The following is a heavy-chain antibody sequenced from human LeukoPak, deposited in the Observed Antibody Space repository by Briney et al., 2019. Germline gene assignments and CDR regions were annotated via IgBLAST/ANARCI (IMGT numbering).Heavy chain of an antibody. CDR2: ITSTGTYI. D-gene: IGHD6-13*01. J-gene: IGHJ4*02. CDR3: ARVAGGKFHLDY. Sequence: PGGSLRLSCAASGFAFSTYSMNWVRQAPGKGLECISSITSTGTYIYYADSVKGRFTISIDNAKNSLYLQMNSLRAEDTAVYFCARVAGGKFHLDYWGQGTQVTVSS. V-gene: IGHV3-21*01. CDR1: GFAFSTYS.